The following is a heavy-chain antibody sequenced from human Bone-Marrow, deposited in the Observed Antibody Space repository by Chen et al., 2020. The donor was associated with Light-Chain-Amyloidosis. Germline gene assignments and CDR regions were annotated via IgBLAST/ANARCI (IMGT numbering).Heavy chain of an antibody. CDR2: INTDGSTT. D-gene: IGHD3-22*01. V-gene: IGHV3-74*02. J-gene: IGHJ3*02. CDR3: VYDSHREAAFDI. Sequence: VQLVESGGGVVQPGGGLRHSCAATGFPFSSSWMPWVRQAPGKGLVWVSRINTDGSTTTYADSVRGRFTISRDNAKNTLFLQMSSLRAEDTAIYYCVYDSHREAAFDIWGQGTMVTVSS. CDR1: GFPFSSSW.